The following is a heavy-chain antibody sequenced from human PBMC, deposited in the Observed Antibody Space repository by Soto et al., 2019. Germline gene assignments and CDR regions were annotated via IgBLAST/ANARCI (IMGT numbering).Heavy chain of an antibody. CDR2: INPSGGST. V-gene: IGHV1-46*01. Sequence: GASVKVSCKASGYTFTSYYMHWVRQAPGQGLEWMGIINPSGGSTSYAQKFQGRVTMTRDTSTSTVYMELSSLRSEDTAVYYCAKSPLGYCSGGSCYPPHYFDYWGQGTLVTVSS. CDR3: AKSPLGYCSGGSCYPPHYFDY. J-gene: IGHJ4*02. D-gene: IGHD2-15*01. CDR1: GYTFTSYY.